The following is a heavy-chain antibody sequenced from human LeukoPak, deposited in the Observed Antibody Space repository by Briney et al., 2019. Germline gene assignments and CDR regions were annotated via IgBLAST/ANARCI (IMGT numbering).Heavy chain of an antibody. V-gene: IGHV1-69*06. D-gene: IGHD2-15*01. Sequence: GSSVKVSCKASGGTFSSYAISWVRQAPGQGLEWMGGIIPIFGTANYAQKFQGRVTITADKSTSTAYMELSSLRSEDTAVYYCAIRSFGFGSVYCSGGSCYSGMDVWGKGTTVTVSS. CDR1: GGTFSSYA. CDR3: AIRSFGFGSVYCSGGSCYSGMDV. CDR2: IIPIFGTA. J-gene: IGHJ6*04.